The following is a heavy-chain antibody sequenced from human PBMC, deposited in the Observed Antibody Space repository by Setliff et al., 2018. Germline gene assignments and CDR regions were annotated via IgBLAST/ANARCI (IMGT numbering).Heavy chain of an antibody. J-gene: IGHJ4*03. CDR1: GYSISSGYY. D-gene: IGHD6-13*01. Sequence: SETLSLTCAVSGYSISSGYYWGWIRQPPGKGLEWIGSIYHSRSTYYNPSLKSRVTISVDTSKNQFSLKLSSVTAADTAVYYCARKYSSSWYWTWIYYFDYRVPETLLVTVSS. CDR2: IYHSRST. V-gene: IGHV4-38-2*01. CDR3: ARKYSSSWYWTWIYYFDY.